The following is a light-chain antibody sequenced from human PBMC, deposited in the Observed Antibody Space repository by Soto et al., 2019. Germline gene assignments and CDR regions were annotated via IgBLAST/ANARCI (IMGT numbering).Light chain of an antibody. CDR1: QSVKSSY. Sequence: EIVLTQSPGTLSSAPGEGATLSCRASQSVKSSYLAWYQQKPGQAPRLLIFGTSNRATGIPDRFRGGGSGTDFTLTISSLEPEDFAVYYCQQYASSPGTFGQGTKVDIK. J-gene: IGKJ1*01. CDR2: GTS. CDR3: QQYASSPGT. V-gene: IGKV3-20*01.